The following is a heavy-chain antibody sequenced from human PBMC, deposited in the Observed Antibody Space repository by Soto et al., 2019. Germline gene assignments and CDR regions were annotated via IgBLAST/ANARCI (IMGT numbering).Heavy chain of an antibody. CDR3: AKGSHQGGFYEK. CDR2: ISGSGGNT. J-gene: IGHJ4*02. CDR1: GFTFSSYA. Sequence: EVQLLESGGGLVQPGGSLRLSCAASGFTFSSYAMSWVRQAPGKGLEWVTAISGSGGNTYYADSVKGRFTISRDNSKNTLSLQINSLRAEDTAVDYCAKGSHQGGFYEKWGQGTLVIVSS. V-gene: IGHV3-23*01. D-gene: IGHD3-16*01.